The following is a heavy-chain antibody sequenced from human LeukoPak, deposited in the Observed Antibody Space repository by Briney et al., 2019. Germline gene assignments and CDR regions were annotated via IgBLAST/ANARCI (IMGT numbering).Heavy chain of an antibody. Sequence: GESPKISFQGPGYPFNNYWIGWVRPMPGKGLEWMGLIYPGDSETRYSPSFQGQVTISADKSISTAYVQWSSLRASDTAMYYCARFLYGHYSLYFDYWGQGTLVTVSS. CDR2: IYPGDSET. D-gene: IGHD4-17*01. J-gene: IGHJ4*02. CDR3: ARFLYGHYSLYFDY. CDR1: GYPFNNYW. V-gene: IGHV5-51*01.